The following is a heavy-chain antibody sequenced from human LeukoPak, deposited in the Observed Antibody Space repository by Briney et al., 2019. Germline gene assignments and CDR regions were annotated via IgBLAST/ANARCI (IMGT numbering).Heavy chain of an antibody. V-gene: IGHV3-48*04. D-gene: IGHD4-17*01. CDR1: GFTFSSHG. CDR2: ISSSGSTI. Sequence: PGGSLRLSCAASGFTFSSHGMNWVRQAPGKGLEWVSYISSSGSTIYYADSVKGRFTISKDNAKNSLYLQMNSLRAEDTAVYYCARVGNGDYRYYFYMDVWGKGTTVTISS. CDR3: ARVGNGDYRYYFYMDV. J-gene: IGHJ6*03.